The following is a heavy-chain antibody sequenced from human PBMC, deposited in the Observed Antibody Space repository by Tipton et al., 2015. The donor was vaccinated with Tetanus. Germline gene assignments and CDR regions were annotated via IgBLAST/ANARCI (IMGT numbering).Heavy chain of an antibody. CDR2: IDYNGST. J-gene: IGHJ4*02. CDR3: ARANYDFPKKGPFDS. D-gene: IGHD3-3*01. Sequence: TLSLTCTISGGSISRYYWAWIRQTPGKGLEWIGYIDYNGSTKYNPSLRSRVTLSLDTSKNQISMRLTSVTAADTAVYYCARANYDFPKKGPFDSWGQGTLVIVSS. V-gene: IGHV4-59*01. CDR1: GGSISRYY.